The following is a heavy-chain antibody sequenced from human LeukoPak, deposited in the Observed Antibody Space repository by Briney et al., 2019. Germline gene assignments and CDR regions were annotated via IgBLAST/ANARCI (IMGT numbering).Heavy chain of an antibody. CDR3: AKQRSSSWYLALDY. CDR2: IKLDGSEK. Sequence: GGSLRLSCVASGFTFGKYWMSWVRQAPGKGLEWVANIKLDGSEKNYVDSVKGRFTISRDSSRNTLYLQMNSLRAEDTAIYYCAKQRSSSWYLALDYWGQGTLVTVSS. D-gene: IGHD6-13*01. J-gene: IGHJ4*02. V-gene: IGHV3-7*03. CDR1: GFTFGKYW.